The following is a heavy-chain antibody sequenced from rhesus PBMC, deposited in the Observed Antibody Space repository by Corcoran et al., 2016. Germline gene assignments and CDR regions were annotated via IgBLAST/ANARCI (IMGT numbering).Heavy chain of an antibody. Sequence: EVQLAESGGGLVQPGGSLKLSCAASGFTFRSYGMSWVRQAPGKGLEWVSAINNGRGGTDYAESVKGRLNISRDNSNNTLSLQVNSLRAEDTAVYYCAKWDCSTTYCSYIDYWGQGVLVTVSS. D-gene: IGHD2-15*01. J-gene: IGHJ4*01. CDR2: INNGRGGT. CDR1: GFTFRSYG. CDR3: AKWDCSTTYCSYIDY. V-gene: IGHV3S5*01.